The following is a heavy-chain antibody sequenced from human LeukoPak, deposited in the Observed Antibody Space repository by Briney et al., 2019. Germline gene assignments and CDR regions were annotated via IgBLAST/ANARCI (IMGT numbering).Heavy chain of an antibody. J-gene: IGHJ6*03. D-gene: IGHD1-26*01. CDR2: ISGSGGST. CDR3: AKRVPGHSLPWDYYYYMDV. CDR1: GFTFSSYA. Sequence: SGGSLRLSCAASGFTFSSYAMSWVRQAPGKGLEWVSAISGSGGSTYYADSVKGRFTISRDNSKNTLYLQMNSLRAEDTAVYYCAKRVPGHSLPWDYYYYMDVWGKGTTVTVSS. V-gene: IGHV3-23*01.